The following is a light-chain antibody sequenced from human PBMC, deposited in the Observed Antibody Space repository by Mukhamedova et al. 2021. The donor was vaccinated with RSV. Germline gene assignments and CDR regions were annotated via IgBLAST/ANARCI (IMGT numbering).Light chain of an antibody. J-gene: IGLJ1*01. CDR3: HPFAKSLNANV. CDR2: AII. CDR1: SSNIGTGFD. V-gene: IGLV1-40*01. Sequence: VTISCTGSSSNIGTGFDVHWYRHLPGTAPQFLIYAIINRPSGVPARFSGTKFAPSASLDITGLKPDDEAEYYCHPFAKSLNANVF.